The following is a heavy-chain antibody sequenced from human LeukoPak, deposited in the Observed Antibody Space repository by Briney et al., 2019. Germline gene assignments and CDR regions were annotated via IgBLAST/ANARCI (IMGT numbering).Heavy chain of an antibody. CDR2: IKQDGSEV. D-gene: IGHD3-22*01. V-gene: IGHV3-7*04. J-gene: IGHJ3*02. CDR3: ARGSSGSYLGAFDI. Sequence: GGSLRLSCAASGFTFISYWMTWVRQAPGKGLEWVANIKQDGSEVYYVDSVKDRFTISRDHAKNSLYLQMNSLRAEDTAVYYCARGSSGSYLGAFDIWGQGTMVTVSS. CDR1: GFTFISYW.